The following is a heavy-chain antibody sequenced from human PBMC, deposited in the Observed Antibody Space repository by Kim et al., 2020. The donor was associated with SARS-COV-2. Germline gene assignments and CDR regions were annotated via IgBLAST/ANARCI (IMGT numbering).Heavy chain of an antibody. J-gene: IGHJ4*02. Sequence: SLKTRLTISKDTSKNQVVLTMTNMDPVDTATYYCARISVAGRPDRYYFDYWGQGTLVTVSS. V-gene: IGHV2-70*01. D-gene: IGHD6-19*01. CDR3: ARISVAGRPDRYYFDY.